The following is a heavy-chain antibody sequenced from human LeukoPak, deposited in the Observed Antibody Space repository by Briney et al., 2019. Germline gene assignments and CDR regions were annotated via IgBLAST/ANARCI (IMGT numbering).Heavy chain of an antibody. CDR3: ARGGRVVRGVIGQYYYYYMDV. Sequence: ASVKVSCKASGYTFTSYDINWVRQATGQGLEWMGWMNPNSGNTGYAQKFQGRVTMTRNTSISTAYMELSSLRSEDTAVYYCARGGRVVRGVIGQYYYYYMDVWGKGTTATISS. J-gene: IGHJ6*03. V-gene: IGHV1-8*01. CDR1: GYTFTSYD. CDR2: MNPNSGNT. D-gene: IGHD3-10*01.